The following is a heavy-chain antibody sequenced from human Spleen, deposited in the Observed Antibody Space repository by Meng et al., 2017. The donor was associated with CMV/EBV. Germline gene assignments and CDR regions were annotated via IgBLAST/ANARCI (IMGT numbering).Heavy chain of an antibody. CDR1: TFRSYT. V-gene: IGHV1-46*01. Sequence: TFRSYTISWVRQAPGQGLEWMGIINPSGGSTSYAQKFQGRVIMTRDTSTSTVYMELSSLRSEDTAVYYCARAPFGDLLSWRTYYFDYWGQGTLVTVSS. D-gene: IGHD3-10*01. CDR3: ARAPFGDLLSWRTYYFDY. J-gene: IGHJ4*02. CDR2: INPSGGST.